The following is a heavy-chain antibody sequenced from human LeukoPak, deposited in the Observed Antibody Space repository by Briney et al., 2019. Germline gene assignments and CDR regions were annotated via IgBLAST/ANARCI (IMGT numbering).Heavy chain of an antibody. CDR3: TKDIRPLAGYPDAFDI. CDR2: ISWHSGTI. Sequence: QPGGSLRLSCAASGFTFDDYAMHWVRQVPGKGLEWVSGISWHSGTIGYADSVKGRFTISRDNAKNSLSLQMNSLRPEDTALYYYTKDIRPLAGYPDAFDIWGQGTMVTVSS. CDR1: GFTFDDYA. J-gene: IGHJ3*02. V-gene: IGHV3-9*01. D-gene: IGHD3-9*01.